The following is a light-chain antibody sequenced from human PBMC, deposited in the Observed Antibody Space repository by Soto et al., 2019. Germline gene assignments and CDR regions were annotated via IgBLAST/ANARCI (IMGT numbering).Light chain of an antibody. CDR2: EVN. CDR3: SSYISTNTLG. J-gene: IGLJ3*02. Sequence: QSALTQSASVSGSPGQSITISCTGTSSDIGGYKFVSWYQHHPGKAPKLIIYEVNNRPSGISNRFSGSKSGNTASLTISGLQAEDEADYYCSSYISTNTLGFGGGTKLTVL. V-gene: IGLV2-14*01. CDR1: SSDIGGYKF.